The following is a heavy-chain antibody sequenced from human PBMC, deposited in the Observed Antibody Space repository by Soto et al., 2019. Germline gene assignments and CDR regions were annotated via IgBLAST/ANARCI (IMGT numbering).Heavy chain of an antibody. CDR1: GGSFSGYY. V-gene: IGHV4-34*01. Sequence: PSETLSLTCAVYGGSFSGYYWSWIRQPPGKGLDWIGEINHSGSTNYNPSLKSRVTISVDTSKNQFSLKLSSVTAADTAVYYCARATPSYWPLASYFAYWGQGTLVTASS. CDR2: INHSGST. CDR3: ARATPSYWPLASYFAY. D-gene: IGHD1-26*01. J-gene: IGHJ4*02.